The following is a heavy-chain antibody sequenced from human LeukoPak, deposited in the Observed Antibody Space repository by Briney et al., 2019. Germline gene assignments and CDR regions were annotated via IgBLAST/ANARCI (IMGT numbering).Heavy chain of an antibody. V-gene: IGHV3-7*01. D-gene: IGHD1-1*01. J-gene: IGHJ4*02. CDR3: ARQRYSDY. CDR1: GFTFSRYW. CDR2: IKEDGSEN. Sequence: GGSLRLSCAASGFTFSRYWMTWVRQAPGKGLEWVANIKEDGSENSYVETVKGRFTISRDNAKNSLYLQLNSLRAEDTAVYFCARQRYSDYWGQGTLVTVSS.